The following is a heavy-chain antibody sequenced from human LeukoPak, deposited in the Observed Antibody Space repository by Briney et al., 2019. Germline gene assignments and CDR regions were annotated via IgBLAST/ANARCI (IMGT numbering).Heavy chain of an antibody. V-gene: IGHV3-48*04. Sequence: PGGSPRLSCAASGFTFSSYSMSWVRQAPGKGLEWVSYISSSSSTIYYADSVKGRFTISGDNAKNSLYLQMNRLRAEDTAVYYCASQNRWLQRRGYAFHIWAQKPRVTVSS. CDR2: ISSSSSTI. CDR3: ASQNRWLQRRGYAFHI. J-gene: IGHJ3*02. D-gene: IGHD5-24*01. CDR1: GFTFSSYS.